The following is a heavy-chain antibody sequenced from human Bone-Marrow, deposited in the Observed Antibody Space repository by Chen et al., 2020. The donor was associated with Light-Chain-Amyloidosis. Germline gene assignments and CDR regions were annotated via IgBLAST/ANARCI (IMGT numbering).Heavy chain of an antibody. CDR2: INRSGST. Sequence: QVQLQQWGAGLLKPSETLSLTCAVHGGSISGYYWNWLRQSPGKGLEWIGEINRSGSTNYNPSLKSRVTMSVDTSKNQFSLKVNSVTAADTAVYYCARGGLDLWGQGTLVTVSS. CDR3: ARGGLDL. J-gene: IGHJ5*02. CDR1: GGSISGYY. V-gene: IGHV4-34*01.